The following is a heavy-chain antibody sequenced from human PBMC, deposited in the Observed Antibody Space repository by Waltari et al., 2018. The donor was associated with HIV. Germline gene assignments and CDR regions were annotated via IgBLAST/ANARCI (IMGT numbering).Heavy chain of an antibody. CDR3: ATEEGYGSGSYLDY. V-gene: IGHV3-15*02. CDR2: IKSKTDGGTT. D-gene: IGHD3-10*01. CDR1: GFTFSDAW. J-gene: IGHJ4*02. Sequence: EEYLVESGGALIKPGGCLRLSCSASGFTFSDAWLTWLRQAPGKGVEWVGRIKSKTDGGTTDYAAAVKGRFTISRDDSKNTLFLQMNSLKTEDTAVYYCATEEGYGSGSYLDYWGQGTLLTVSS.